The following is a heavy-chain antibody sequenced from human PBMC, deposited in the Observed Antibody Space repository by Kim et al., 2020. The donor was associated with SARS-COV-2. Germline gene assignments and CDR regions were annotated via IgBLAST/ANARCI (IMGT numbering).Heavy chain of an antibody. J-gene: IGHJ3*02. CDR2: ISYDGSNK. D-gene: IGHD3-16*01. CDR1: GFTFSDYA. Sequence: GGSLRPSCAASGFTFSDYAIHWVRQAPGKGLEWAAVISYDGSNKYYVDSVKGRFTISRDNSKNTLYLQMNSLRAEDTAVYYCAKASEGGGAFDMWGQGT. CDR3: AKASEGGGAFDM. V-gene: IGHV3-30*18.